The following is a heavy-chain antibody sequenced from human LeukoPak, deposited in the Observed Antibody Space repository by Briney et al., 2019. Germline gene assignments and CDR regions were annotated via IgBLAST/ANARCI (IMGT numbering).Heavy chain of an antibody. J-gene: IGHJ4*02. Sequence: QSLSLTCAISGDSVPSNSVGGHWIRQSPSRGLEWLVKTYYRAKWFNDYAVAVKSRMTINADKSKNQFSLQVNSVTAEDTAVYYCVRSWTYSYDTWRQGTLVTVSS. V-gene: IGHV6-1*01. CDR1: GDSVPSNSVG. CDR2: TYYRAKWFN. D-gene: IGHD5-18*01. CDR3: VRSWTYSYDT.